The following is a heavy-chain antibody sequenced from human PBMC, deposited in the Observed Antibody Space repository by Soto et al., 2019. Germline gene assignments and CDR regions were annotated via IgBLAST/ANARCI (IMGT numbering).Heavy chain of an antibody. D-gene: IGHD6-13*01. CDR1: GYTFTSYG. J-gene: IGHJ4*02. Sequence: QVQLVQSGAEVKKPGASVKVSCKASGYTFTSYGISWVRQAPGQGLEWMGWISAYNGNTNIAPKLQGRVTMTTDTSTSTAYMELRSLRSDDTAVYYCVRVPRGAWYSQSLYWGQGSLVTVSS. V-gene: IGHV1-18*04. CDR2: ISAYNGNT. CDR3: VRVPRGAWYSQSLY.